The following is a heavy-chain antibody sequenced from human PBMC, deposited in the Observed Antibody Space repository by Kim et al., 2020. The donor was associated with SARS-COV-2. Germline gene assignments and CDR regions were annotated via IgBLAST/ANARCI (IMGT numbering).Heavy chain of an antibody. CDR1: GFTFSSYG. CDR3: AKDPLTMIVGGYFDY. V-gene: IGHV3-30*18. CDR2: ISYDGSNK. Sequence: GGSLRLSCAASGFTFSSYGMHWVRQAPGKGLEWVAVISYDGSNKYYADSVKGRFTISRDNSKNTLYLQMNSLRAEDTAVYYCAKDPLTMIVGGYFDYWGQGTLVTVSS. D-gene: IGHD3-22*01. J-gene: IGHJ4*02.